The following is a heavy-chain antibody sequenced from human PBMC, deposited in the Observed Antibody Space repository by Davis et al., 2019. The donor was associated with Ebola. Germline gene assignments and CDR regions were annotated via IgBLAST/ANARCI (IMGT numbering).Heavy chain of an antibody. D-gene: IGHD3-22*01. V-gene: IGHV1-46*01. Sequence: AASVKVSCKASGYTFTSYYMHWVRQAPGQGLEWMGIINPSGGSTSYEQKFQGRVTMTRDTSTSTVYMELSSLRSEDTAVYYCARDLGDSSGYYSYYYYMDVWGKGTTVTVSS. CDR3: ARDLGDSSGYYSYYYYMDV. J-gene: IGHJ6*03. CDR1: GYTFTSYY. CDR2: INPSGGST.